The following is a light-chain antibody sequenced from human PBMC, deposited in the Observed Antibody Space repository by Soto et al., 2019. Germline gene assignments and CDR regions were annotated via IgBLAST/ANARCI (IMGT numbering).Light chain of an antibody. J-gene: IGLJ3*02. CDR2: EVG. V-gene: IGLV2-14*01. CDR1: SIDVGAYNY. Sequence: QSALTQFASVSGSPGQSITISCTGTSIDVGAYNYVSWYQQHPDKAPKLLIYEVGNRPSGVSFRFSGSKSGNTASLTISGLQAEDEADYFCFSYAGSSIWVFGGGTKLTVL. CDR3: FSYAGSSIWV.